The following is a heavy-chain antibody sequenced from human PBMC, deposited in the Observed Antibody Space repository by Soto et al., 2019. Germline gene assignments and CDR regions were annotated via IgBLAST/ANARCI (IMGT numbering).Heavy chain of an antibody. Sequence: QVQLVQSGAEVKKPGSSVKVSCKSSGGTFNTYTISWVRQVPGQGLEWMGGIMPLYAKPTYAQPFLGRLTIAADDHTSTFYMELRSLRSEDTALYYCASLNNWSSGDGRIDVLGRGTAFSVSS. CDR1: GGTFNTYT. J-gene: IGHJ6*02. V-gene: IGHV1-69*01. D-gene: IGHD1-26*01. CDR2: IMPLYAKP. CDR3: ASLNNWSSGDGRIDV.